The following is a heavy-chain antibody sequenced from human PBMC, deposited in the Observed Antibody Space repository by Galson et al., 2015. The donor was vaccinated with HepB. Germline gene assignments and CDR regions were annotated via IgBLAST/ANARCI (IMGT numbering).Heavy chain of an antibody. CDR1: GYTFTGYY. CDR3: ARDYGDHFDY. D-gene: IGHD4-17*01. Sequence: SVKVSCKASGYTFTGYYMHWVRQAPGQGLEWMGWINPNSGGTNYAQTFQGRVTMTRDTSISAAYMELSRLRSDNTAVYYCARDYGDHFDYWGQGTLVTVSS. V-gene: IGHV1-2*02. J-gene: IGHJ4*02. CDR2: INPNSGGT.